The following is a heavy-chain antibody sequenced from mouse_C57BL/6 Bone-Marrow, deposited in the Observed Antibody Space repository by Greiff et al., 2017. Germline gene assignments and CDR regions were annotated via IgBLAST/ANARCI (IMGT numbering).Heavy chain of an antibody. J-gene: IGHJ1*03. CDR1: GYTFTSYW. CDR2: IYPGSGST. Sequence: QVQLKQPGAELVKPGASVKMSCKASGYTFTSYWITWVTQRPGQGLEWIGDIYPGSGSTNYNEKFKSKATLTVDTSSITAYIQLRSLTSEDSAVYYCARPYYSNYWYFDVWGTGTTVTVSS. V-gene: IGHV1-55*01. CDR3: ARPYYSNYWYFDV. D-gene: IGHD2-5*01.